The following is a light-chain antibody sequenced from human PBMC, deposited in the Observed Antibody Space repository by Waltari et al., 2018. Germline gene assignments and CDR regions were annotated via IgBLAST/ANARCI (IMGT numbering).Light chain of an antibody. J-gene: IGKJ2*01. CDR2: AAS. CDR3: QCGYSTPPSP. CDR1: QSISSY. V-gene: IGKV1-39*02. Sequence: DIQMTQSPSFLSASVGDRVTISCRASQSISSYLNWYQQKPEKAPKSLIYAASSLQSGVPSRFSGSGSGTEFTLTISSLQPGDFATYYCQCGYSTPPSPFGQGTKREIK.